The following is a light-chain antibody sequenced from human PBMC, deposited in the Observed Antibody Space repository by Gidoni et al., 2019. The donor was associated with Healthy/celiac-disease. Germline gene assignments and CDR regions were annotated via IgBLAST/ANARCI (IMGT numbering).Light chain of an antibody. CDR1: QGISSY. CDR2: AAS. CDR3: QQHSNWPLT. Sequence: EIVLTQSPATLSVSPGERATISCRASQGISSYLAWYQQKPGQVPRLLIYAASTRATGIPARFSGSGSGTDFTLTISSLQPEDFAVYYCQQHSNWPLTFXGXTKVEIK. J-gene: IGKJ4*01. V-gene: IGKV3-11*01.